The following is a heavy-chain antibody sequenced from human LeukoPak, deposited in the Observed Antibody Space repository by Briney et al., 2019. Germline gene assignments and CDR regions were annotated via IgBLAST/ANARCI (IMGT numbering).Heavy chain of an antibody. V-gene: IGHV4-39*07. Sequence: TETLSLTCTVSGDSISSSSYYWGWIRQPPVKGLEWLGSLYYSGSTYYNPSLKSRVTISVDTSKNQFSLKLSSVTAADTAVYYCARVTAGYNQYYFDYWGQGTLVTVSS. CDR1: GDSISSSSYY. J-gene: IGHJ4*02. CDR3: ARVTAGYNQYYFDY. CDR2: LYYSGST. D-gene: IGHD5-24*01.